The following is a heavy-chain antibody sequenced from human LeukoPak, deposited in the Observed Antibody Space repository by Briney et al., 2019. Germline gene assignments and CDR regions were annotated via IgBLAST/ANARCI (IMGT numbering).Heavy chain of an antibody. Sequence: GESLKISCKGSGYSFTSYWIGWVRQMPGKGLEWMGIIYPGDSDTRYSPSFQGQVTISADKSISTAYLQWSSLKASDTAMYYCARRRVDFWSGSRAYYMDVWGKGPRSPSP. D-gene: IGHD3-3*01. V-gene: IGHV5-51*01. J-gene: IGHJ6*03. CDR1: GYSFTSYW. CDR2: IYPGDSDT. CDR3: ARRRVDFWSGSRAYYMDV.